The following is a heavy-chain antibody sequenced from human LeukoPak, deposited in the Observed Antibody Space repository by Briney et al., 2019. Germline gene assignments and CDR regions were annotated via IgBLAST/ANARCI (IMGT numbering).Heavy chain of an antibody. J-gene: IGHJ5*02. CDR1: GFTFSSYS. D-gene: IGHD3-10*01. CDR2: ISSSSSYI. Sequence: GGSLRLSCAASGFTFSSYSMNWVRQAPGKGLEWVSSISSSSSYIYYADSVKGRFTISRDNAKNSLYLQMNSLRAEDTAVYYCARHATSGSGSYYNRNWFDPWGQGTLVTVSS. V-gene: IGHV3-21*01. CDR3: ARHATSGSGSYYNRNWFDP.